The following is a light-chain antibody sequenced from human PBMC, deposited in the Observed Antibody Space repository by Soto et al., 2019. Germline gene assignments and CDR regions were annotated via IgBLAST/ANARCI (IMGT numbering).Light chain of an antibody. J-gene: IGLJ1*01. V-gene: IGLV2-14*01. CDR2: EVS. CDR1: SSDVGGYNY. Sequence: QSALTPPASVSGSPGQPITISCTGTSSDVGGYNYVSWYQQQPGKAPQLMFYEVSNRPSGVSNRFSGSKSGNTASLTTSGLQAEDEADYYCSSYTSSSALVFGTVTKLTVL. CDR3: SSYTSSSALV.